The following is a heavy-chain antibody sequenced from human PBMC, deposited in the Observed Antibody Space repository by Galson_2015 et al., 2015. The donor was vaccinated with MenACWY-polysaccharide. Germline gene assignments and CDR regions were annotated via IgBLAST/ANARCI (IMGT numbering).Heavy chain of an antibody. D-gene: IGHD2-2*01. V-gene: IGHV3-7*01. CDR1: GFTLKNYW. J-gene: IGHJ5*02. CDR2: IKEDGTEK. CDR3: VRGLCYPVP. Sequence: SLRLSCAASGFTLKNYWMTWVRQAPGKGLEWVANIKEDGTEKNYVDSVKGRFTISRDNAKNSLYLQMNSLRAEDTAVYYCVRGLCYPVPWVHRTLVILSA.